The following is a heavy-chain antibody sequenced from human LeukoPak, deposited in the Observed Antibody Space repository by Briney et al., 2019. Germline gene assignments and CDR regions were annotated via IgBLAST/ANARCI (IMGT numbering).Heavy chain of an antibody. V-gene: IGHV4-34*01. CDR2: INHSGST. Sequence: PSETLSLTCAVYGGSFSGYYWSWIRQPPGKGLEWIGEINHSGSTNYNPSLKSRVTISVDTSKNQFALKLSSVTAADTAVYYCARGGGKQQLYYYFDYWGQGTLVTVSS. CDR1: GGSFSGYY. D-gene: IGHD6-13*01. CDR3: ARGGGKQQLYYYFDY. J-gene: IGHJ4*02.